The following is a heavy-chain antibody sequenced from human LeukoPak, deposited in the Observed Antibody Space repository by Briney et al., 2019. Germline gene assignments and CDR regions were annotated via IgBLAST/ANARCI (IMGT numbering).Heavy chain of an antibody. D-gene: IGHD3-22*01. Sequence: SETLSLTCAVYGESFNSYYWSWIRQPPGKGLEWIGEINHSGSTNYNPSLKSRVTISVDTSKNQFSLKVSSVIAADTAVYYCAKSNGYGLIDIWGQGTMVTVSS. J-gene: IGHJ3*02. CDR1: GESFNSYY. CDR3: AKSNGYGLIDI. V-gene: IGHV4-34*01. CDR2: INHSGST.